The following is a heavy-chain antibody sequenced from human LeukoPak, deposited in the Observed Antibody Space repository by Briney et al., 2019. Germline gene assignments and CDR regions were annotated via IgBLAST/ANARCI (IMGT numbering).Heavy chain of an antibody. CDR3: ARDSGEKTYYDFWSGYYTEH. V-gene: IGHV4-4*07. CDR2: IYTSGST. Sequence: SETLSLTCTVSGGSVSSYYWSWLRQPAGKGLEWIGRIYTSGSTNYNPSLKSRVTISVDTSKNQFSLKLSSVTAADTAVYYCARDSGEKTYYDFWSGYYTEHWGQGTLVTVSS. J-gene: IGHJ1*01. CDR1: GGSVSSYY. D-gene: IGHD3-3*01.